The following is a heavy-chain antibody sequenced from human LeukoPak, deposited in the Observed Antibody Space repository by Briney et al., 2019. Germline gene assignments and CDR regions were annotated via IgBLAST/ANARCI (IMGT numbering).Heavy chain of an antibody. J-gene: IGHJ4*02. V-gene: IGHV3-7*01. D-gene: IGHD1-1*01. CDR3: ASLWDDGY. CDR2: IKQDGSEK. CDR1: GFTFSNYW. Sequence: GGSLRLSCAASGFTFSNYWMTRVRQAPGNGLEWVATIKQDGSEKYYVNSVEGRFTISRDNTKDSLYLQMNSLRADDTAVYYCASLWDDGYWGQGTLVTVSS.